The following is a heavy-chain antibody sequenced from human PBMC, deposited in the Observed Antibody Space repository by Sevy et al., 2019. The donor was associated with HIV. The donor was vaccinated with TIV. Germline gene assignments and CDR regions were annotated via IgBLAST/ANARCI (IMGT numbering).Heavy chain of an antibody. J-gene: IGHJ4*02. CDR3: ARVGIFEGSESHFRFIDY. CDR2: INQDGSKK. V-gene: IGHV3-7*01. Sequence: GGSLRLSCAASGFTFSTYWMTWVRQAPGKGLEWVANINQDGSKKNYVDSMKGRFTISRDNAKNSLYVQMNSLRAEDTAVYYCARVGIFEGSESHFRFIDYWGQRILVTVSS. D-gene: IGHD3-10*01. CDR1: GFTFSTYW.